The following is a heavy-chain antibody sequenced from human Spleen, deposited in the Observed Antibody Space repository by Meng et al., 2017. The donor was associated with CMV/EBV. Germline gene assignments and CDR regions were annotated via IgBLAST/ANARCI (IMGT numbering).Heavy chain of an antibody. J-gene: IGHJ3*02. V-gene: IGHV4-59*02. Sequence: SETLSLTCTVSGGSVTDYYWSWIRQPPGKGLEWIGYFYYSGSTRYNPSLESRVTISVDTSKNHFSLKLTSVTAADTAIYYCARGYYYDSSGYYAVPAFDIWGQGTMVTVSS. CDR3: ARGYYYDSSGYYAVPAFDI. CDR1: GGSVTDYY. CDR2: FYYSGST. D-gene: IGHD3-22*01.